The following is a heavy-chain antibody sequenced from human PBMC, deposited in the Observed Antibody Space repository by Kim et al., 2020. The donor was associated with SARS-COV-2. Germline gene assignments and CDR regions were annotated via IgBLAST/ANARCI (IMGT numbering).Heavy chain of an antibody. CDR1: GFTFSSYA. Sequence: GGSLRLSCAASGFTFSSYAMHWVRQAPGKGLEWVAVISYDGSNKYYADSVKGRFTISRDNSKNTLYLQMNSLRAEDTAVYYCARGVAGFDYWGQGTLVTVSS. CDR3: ARGVAGFDY. V-gene: IGHV3-30*04. J-gene: IGHJ4*02. D-gene: IGHD6-19*01. CDR2: ISYDGSNK.